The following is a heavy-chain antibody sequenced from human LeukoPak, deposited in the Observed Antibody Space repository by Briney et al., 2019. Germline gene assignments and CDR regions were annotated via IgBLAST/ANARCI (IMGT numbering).Heavy chain of an antibody. CDR3: ARDARSSSHFDY. CDR2: IYYSGST. CDR1: GRSISGYY. D-gene: IGHD6-6*01. Sequence: PSETLSLTCTVSGRSISGYYWSWIRQPPGEGLEWIGYIYYSGSTNYNPSLKSRVTISVDTSKNQFSLKLSSVTAADTAVYYCARDARSSSHFDYWGQGTLVTVSS. J-gene: IGHJ4*02. V-gene: IGHV4-59*01.